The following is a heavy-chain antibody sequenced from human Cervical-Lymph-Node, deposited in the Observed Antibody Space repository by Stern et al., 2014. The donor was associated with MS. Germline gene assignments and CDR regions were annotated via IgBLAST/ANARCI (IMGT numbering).Heavy chain of an antibody. D-gene: IGHD6-13*01. J-gene: IGHJ4*02. Sequence: VQLVESGGGVVQPGRSLRLSCAASGFIFNNYGIHWVRQAPGKGLEWLTHIWYDGTNQYFADSVKGRFTTSRDDSRNTVYLQMNYLRAGHTAVYYCARQKGGNSWFELDNWGQGTLVTVSS. CDR1: GFIFNNYG. V-gene: IGHV3-33*01. CDR3: ARQKGGNSWFELDN. CDR2: IWYDGTNQ.